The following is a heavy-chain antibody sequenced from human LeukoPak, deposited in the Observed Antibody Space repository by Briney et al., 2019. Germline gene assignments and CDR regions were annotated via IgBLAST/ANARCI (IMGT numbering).Heavy chain of an antibody. D-gene: IGHD6-19*01. V-gene: IGHV1-8*03. Sequence: ASVKVSCKASGYTFTTCDINWVRQVTGQGLEWMGWMNPNSGNTGYAQKFQGRVTITRNTSISTGFMELSSLRSEDTAVYYCARRAVGNSYYYYVDVWGKGTTVTVSS. CDR1: GYTFTTCD. CDR3: ARRAVGNSYYYYVDV. CDR2: MNPNSGNT. J-gene: IGHJ6*03.